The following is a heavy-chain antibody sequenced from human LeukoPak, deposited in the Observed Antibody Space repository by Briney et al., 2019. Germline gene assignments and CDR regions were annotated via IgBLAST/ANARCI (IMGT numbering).Heavy chain of an antibody. Sequence: ASVKVSCKASGYTFTSYGISWVRQAPGQGLEWMGWISAYNGNTNYAQKLQGRVTMTTDTSTSTAYMELRSLRSDDTAVYCCARVHTMVRGVYYGMDVWGQGTTVTVSS. CDR1: GYTFTSYG. CDR3: ARVHTMVRGVYYGMDV. J-gene: IGHJ6*02. CDR2: ISAYNGNT. V-gene: IGHV1-18*01. D-gene: IGHD3-10*01.